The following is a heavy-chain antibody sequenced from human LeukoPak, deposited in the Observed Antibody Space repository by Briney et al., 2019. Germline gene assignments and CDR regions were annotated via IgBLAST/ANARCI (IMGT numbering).Heavy chain of an antibody. CDR2: ISWDGGST. J-gene: IGHJ1*01. D-gene: IGHD4-11*01. Sequence: GGSLRLSCAASGFTFDGYTMHWVRQAPGKGLEWVSLISWDGGSTYYTDSVKGRFTISRDNSKNSLYLQMNSLRTEDTALYYCTSASNIEHFHHWGQRTLVTVSS. CDR1: GFTFDGYT. V-gene: IGHV3-43*01. CDR3: TSASNIEHFHH.